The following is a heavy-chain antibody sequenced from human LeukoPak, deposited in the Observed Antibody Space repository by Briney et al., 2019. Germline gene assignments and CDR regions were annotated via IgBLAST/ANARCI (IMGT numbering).Heavy chain of an antibody. CDR3: AREEYHGGYYYYYYMDV. CDR2: IIPLLAIP. Sequence: ASVKVSCKASGVTLNTYAVSWVRQAPGQGLEWMGRIIPLLAIPNYAQKFLGRVTITADKSTSTDYMELRSLRSDDTAVYYCAREEYHGGYYYYYYMDVWGKGTTVTVSS. V-gene: IGHV1-69*04. CDR1: GVTLNTYA. J-gene: IGHJ6*03. D-gene: IGHD2/OR15-2a*01.